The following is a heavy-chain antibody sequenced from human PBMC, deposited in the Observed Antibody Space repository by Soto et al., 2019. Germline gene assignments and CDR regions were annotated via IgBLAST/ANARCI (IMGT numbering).Heavy chain of an antibody. CDR2: INHSGST. J-gene: IGHJ4*02. V-gene: IGHV4-34*01. Sequence: SETLSLTCAVYGGSFSGYYWSWIRQPPGKGLEWIGEINHSGSTNYNPSLKSRVTISVDTSKNQFSLKLSSVTAADTAVYHCARGLSCSSNSCYTRLDYWGQGTLVTVSS. CDR1: GGSFSGYY. CDR3: ARGLSCSSNSCYTRLDY. D-gene: IGHD2-2*02.